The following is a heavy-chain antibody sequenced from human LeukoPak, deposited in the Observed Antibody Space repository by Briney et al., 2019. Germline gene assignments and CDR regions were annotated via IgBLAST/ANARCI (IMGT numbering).Heavy chain of an antibody. J-gene: IGHJ4*02. V-gene: IGHV4-39*07. CDR1: GGSISSSSYY. CDR3: ARGDILTGYSY. CDR2: INHRGST. D-gene: IGHD3-9*01. Sequence: SETLSLTYTVSGGSISSSSYYWSWIRQPPGKGLEWIGEINHRGSTKYNPSLKSRVTISVDTSKNQFSLNLRSATAADTAVYYCARGDILTGYSYWGQGTLVTVSS.